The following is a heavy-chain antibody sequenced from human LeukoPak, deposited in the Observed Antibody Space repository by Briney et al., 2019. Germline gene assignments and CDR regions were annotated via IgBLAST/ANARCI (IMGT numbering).Heavy chain of an antibody. D-gene: IGHD3-16*02. CDR1: GFTFDDYI. J-gene: IGHJ4*02. Sequence: GGSLRLSCAASGFTFDDYIMHWVRQAPGKGLEWVSSISSSSIYIYYADSVKGRFTISRDNAKKSLYLQMNSLRAEDTAVYYCAAAPQTYRYLGYWGQGTLVTVSS. CDR2: ISSSSIYI. V-gene: IGHV3-21*01. CDR3: AAAPQTYRYLGY.